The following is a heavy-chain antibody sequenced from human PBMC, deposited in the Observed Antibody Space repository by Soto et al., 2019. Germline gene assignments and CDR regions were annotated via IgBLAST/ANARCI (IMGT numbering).Heavy chain of an antibody. Sequence: GASVKVSCKASGYTFTGYYMHWVRQAPGQGLEWMGWINPNSGGTNYAQKFQGWVTMTRDTSISTAYMELSRLRSDDTAVYYCARVLVGAIQSSYFDYWGQGTLVTVPS. V-gene: IGHV1-2*04. J-gene: IGHJ4*02. CDR3: ARVLVGAIQSSYFDY. D-gene: IGHD1-26*01. CDR2: INPNSGGT. CDR1: GYTFTGYY.